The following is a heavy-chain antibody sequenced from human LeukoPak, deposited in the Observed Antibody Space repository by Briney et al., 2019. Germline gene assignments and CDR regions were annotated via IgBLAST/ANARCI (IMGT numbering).Heavy chain of an antibody. CDR2: IYYSGST. CDR1: GGSISGYS. CDR3: AGGAGATTEFLDY. D-gene: IGHD5-24*01. V-gene: IGHV4-59*01. J-gene: IGHJ4*02. Sequence: PSETLSLTCTVSGGSISGYSWSWIRQPPGKGLEWIGYIYYSGSTNYNPSLKSRVTISVDTSKNQYSLKLSSVTAADTAVYYCAGGAGATTEFLDYWGQGTLVTVSS.